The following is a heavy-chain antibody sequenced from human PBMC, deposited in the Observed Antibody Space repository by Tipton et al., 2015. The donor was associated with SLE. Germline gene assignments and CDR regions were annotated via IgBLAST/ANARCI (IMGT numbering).Heavy chain of an antibody. D-gene: IGHD5-24*01. J-gene: IGHJ6*02. CDR1: GVTISSHA. CDR3: ARDNGDGYNSMDV. Sequence: SGVTISSHAMSWVRQAPGKGLEWVSGISGSGGSTYYADSVKGRFIVSRDNFQNILHLQMNSLRTEDTAVYYCARDNGDGYNSMDVWGQGTTVIVSS. CDR2: ISGSGGST. V-gene: IGHV3-23*01.